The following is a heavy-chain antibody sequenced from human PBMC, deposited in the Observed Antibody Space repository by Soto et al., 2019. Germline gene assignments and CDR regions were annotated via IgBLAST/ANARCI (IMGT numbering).Heavy chain of an antibody. D-gene: IGHD1-1*01. CDR2: LSASGDNT. Sequence: GGSLRLSCVASGITFGSRAMSWVRLAPGKGLEWVSALSASGDNTYYADSVKGRFTISRDNSKNTLYLQMNSLRAEDTAVYYCAKAGTHSYSDCWGQGTLVTVSS. CDR3: AKAGTHSYSDC. J-gene: IGHJ4*02. CDR1: GITFGSRA. V-gene: IGHV3-23*01.